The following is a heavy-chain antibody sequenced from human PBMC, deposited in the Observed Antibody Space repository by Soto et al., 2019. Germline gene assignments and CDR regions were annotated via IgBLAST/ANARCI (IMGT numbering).Heavy chain of an antibody. Sequence: QVQLVQSGAEVKTPGSSVRVSCKASGGTFNSFSIDWVRQAPGQGFEWMGGIIPMSGRPNYAQRFQGRVTFSADKSTNTVYMEVISLTYEDTAVYYCTRRGHQSANWFDPWGQGTLVTVSS. V-gene: IGHV1-69*06. CDR3: TRRGHQSANWFDP. CDR1: GGTFNSFS. J-gene: IGHJ5*02. CDR2: IIPMSGRP.